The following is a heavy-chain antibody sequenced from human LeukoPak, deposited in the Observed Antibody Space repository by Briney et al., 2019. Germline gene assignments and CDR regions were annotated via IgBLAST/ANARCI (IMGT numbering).Heavy chain of an antibody. D-gene: IGHD2-8*01. CDR2: IYSGGST. Sequence: GGSLRLSCAASGFTFSTYWMSWVRQAPGKGLEWVSVIYSGGSTYYADSVKGRFTISRDNSKNTLYLQMNSLRAEDTAVYYCAREWSLDYWGQGTLVTVSS. CDR1: GFTFSTYW. CDR3: AREWSLDY. J-gene: IGHJ4*02. V-gene: IGHV3-53*01.